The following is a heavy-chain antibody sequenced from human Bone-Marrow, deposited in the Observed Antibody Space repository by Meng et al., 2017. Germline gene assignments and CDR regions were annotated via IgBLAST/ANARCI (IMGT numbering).Heavy chain of an antibody. CDR1: GFTFSSYW. Sequence: EVHLVESGGALVQPGGSLGLSCTASGFTFSSYWMHWVRQAPGKGPVWVSRINTDGSSTDYADSVKGRFTISRDNAKNTLYLQMNSLRAEDTAMYYCARFTPFDYWGQGTLVTVSS. V-gene: IGHV3-74*01. J-gene: IGHJ4*02. CDR2: INTDGSST. CDR3: ARFTPFDY.